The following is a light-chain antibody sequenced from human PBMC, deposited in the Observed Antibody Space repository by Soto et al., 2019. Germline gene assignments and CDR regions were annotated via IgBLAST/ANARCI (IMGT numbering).Light chain of an antibody. CDR3: SSFTSRFTFV. J-gene: IGLJ1*01. CDR1: SSNIGAGYD. Sequence: QSVLTQPPSVSGAPGQRVTISCTGSSSNIGAGYDVHWYQQLPGTAPKLLIYGNSNRPSGVSDRFSGSKSGNTASLTISGLQAEDEADYYCSSFTSRFTFVFGTGTKLTVL. CDR2: GNS. V-gene: IGLV1-40*01.